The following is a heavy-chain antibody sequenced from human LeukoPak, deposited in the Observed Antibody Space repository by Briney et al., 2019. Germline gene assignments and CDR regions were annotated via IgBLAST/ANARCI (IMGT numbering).Heavy chain of an antibody. Sequence: SETLSLTCTVSGGSITSGDYYWSWIRQPPGKGLEWIAYMYYSGSTYYNPSLKSRVTMSADTSKNQFSLKLSSVTAADTAVYYCARPYYYDSRIDPWGQGTLVTVSS. CDR1: GGSITSGDYY. CDR2: MYYSGST. V-gene: IGHV4-30-4*01. CDR3: ARPYYYDSRIDP. D-gene: IGHD3-22*01. J-gene: IGHJ5*02.